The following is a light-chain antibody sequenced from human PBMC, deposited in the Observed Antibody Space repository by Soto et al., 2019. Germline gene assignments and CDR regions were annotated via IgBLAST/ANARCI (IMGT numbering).Light chain of an antibody. CDR1: QGISNY. J-gene: IGKJ1*01. Sequence: DIQMTQTPSPLSASVGDRVTITCRASQGISNYLAWYQQKPGKVPKLLIYAAYTLESGVPSRFSGSGSGTEFTLAISRLQPDDFATYYCQQYHTYSTFGQGTKVDIK. CDR2: AAY. CDR3: QQYHTYST. V-gene: IGKV1-16*01.